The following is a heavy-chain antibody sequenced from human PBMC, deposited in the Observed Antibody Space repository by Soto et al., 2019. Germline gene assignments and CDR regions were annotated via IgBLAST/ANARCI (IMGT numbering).Heavy chain of an antibody. CDR2: INHSGST. Sequence: SETLSLTCAVYGGSFSGYYWSWIRQPPGKGLEWIGEINHSGSTNYNPSLKSRATISVDTSKNQFSLKLSSVTAADTAVYYCARGHNWNYGDTSYFDYWGQGTLVTVSS. V-gene: IGHV4-34*01. D-gene: IGHD1-7*01. CDR3: ARGHNWNYGDTSYFDY. CDR1: GGSFSGYY. J-gene: IGHJ4*02.